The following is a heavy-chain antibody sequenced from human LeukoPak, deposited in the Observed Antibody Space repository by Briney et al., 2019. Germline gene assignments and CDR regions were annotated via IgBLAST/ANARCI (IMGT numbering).Heavy chain of an antibody. D-gene: IGHD3-22*01. J-gene: IGHJ4*02. CDR3: ARDLYYYDSGGPDY. V-gene: IGHV1-69*05. CDR1: GDTFSSYG. CDR2: IIPISGIA. Sequence: GASLKVSCKASGDTFSSYGLSWVRQAPGQGLEWMGRIIPISGIANYAQKFQDRVTINTDESTSTVYMELSSLRSEDTAVYYCARDLYYYDSGGPDYWGQGTLVSVSS.